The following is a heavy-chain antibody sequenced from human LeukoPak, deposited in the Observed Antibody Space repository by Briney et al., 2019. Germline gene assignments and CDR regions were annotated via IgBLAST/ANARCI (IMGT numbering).Heavy chain of an antibody. CDR3: ARGQLYCTNGVCYRYYFDY. V-gene: IGHV7-4-1*02. Sequence: ASVKVSCKASGYTFTSYAMNWVRQAPEQGLEWMGWINTDTGNPTYAQGFAGRFVFSLDTSVSTAYLQISSLKAEDTAVYYCARGQLYCTNGVCYRYYFDYWGQGTLVTVSS. CDR2: INTDTGNP. CDR1: GYTFTSYA. J-gene: IGHJ4*02. D-gene: IGHD2-8*01.